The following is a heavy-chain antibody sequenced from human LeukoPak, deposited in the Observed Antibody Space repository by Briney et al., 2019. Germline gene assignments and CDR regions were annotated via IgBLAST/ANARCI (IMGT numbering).Heavy chain of an antibody. J-gene: IGHJ5*02. CDR3: AKEAGIVVVPAASWFDP. Sequence: GGSLRLPCAASGFTFVDYAMHWFRHAPGRGLEWFSGISWNSGSIGYADSVKGRFTISRDNAKNSLYLQMNSLRAEDTALYYCAKEAGIVVVPAASWFDPWGQGTLVTVSS. V-gene: IGHV3-9*01. D-gene: IGHD2-2*01. CDR1: GFTFVDYA. CDR2: ISWNSGSI.